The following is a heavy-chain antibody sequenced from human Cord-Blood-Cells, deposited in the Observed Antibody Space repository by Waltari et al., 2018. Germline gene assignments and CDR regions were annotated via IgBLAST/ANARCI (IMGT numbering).Heavy chain of an antibody. D-gene: IGHD6-13*01. CDR1: GSPFSSYG. CDR3: AKAAAAGIDY. V-gene: IGHV3-30*18. CDR2: ISYDGSNK. Sequence: QVQLVESGGGVVQPGRSLRLSCAASGSPFSSYGMHWVRQAPGKGLEWVAVISYDGSNKYYADSVKGRFTISRDNSKNTLYLQMNSLRAEDTAVYYCAKAAAAGIDYWGQGTLVTVSS. J-gene: IGHJ4*02.